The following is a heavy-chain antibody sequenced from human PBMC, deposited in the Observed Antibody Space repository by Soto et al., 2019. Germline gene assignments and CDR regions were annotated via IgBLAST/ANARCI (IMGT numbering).Heavy chain of an antibody. Sequence: EVQLVESGGGLIQPGGSLRLSCAASGFTVSSKYMSWVRQAPGKGLEWISVIYSGGSTYYADSVKGRFTISRDNSKNTLYLQMNSLRAEDTAVYYCARGVDWAKYYFDYWGQGTLVTVSS. V-gene: IGHV3-53*01. J-gene: IGHJ4*02. CDR1: GFTVSSKY. CDR3: ARGVDWAKYYFDY. CDR2: IYSGGST. D-gene: IGHD3-9*01.